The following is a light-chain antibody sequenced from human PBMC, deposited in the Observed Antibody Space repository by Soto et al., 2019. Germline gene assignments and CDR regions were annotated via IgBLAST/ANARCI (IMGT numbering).Light chain of an antibody. CDR2: GAS. J-gene: IGKJ2*01. CDR3: QQYCVSPMYT. Sequence: EIVLTQSPGTLSLSPGERATLSCRASQSVRDSRLAWYQQKPGQGPRLLIYGASSRVTGIPDRFSGSGSGTDFTLTITRLEPEDFAVYYCQQYCVSPMYTFGQGTKLEV. V-gene: IGKV3-20*01. CDR1: QSVRDSR.